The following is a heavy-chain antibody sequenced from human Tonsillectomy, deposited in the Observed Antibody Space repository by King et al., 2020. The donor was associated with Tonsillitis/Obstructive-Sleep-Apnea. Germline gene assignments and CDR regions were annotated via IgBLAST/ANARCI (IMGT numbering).Heavy chain of an antibody. CDR2: ISGSGGST. V-gene: IGHV3-23*04. D-gene: IGHD3-22*01. CDR1: GFTFSSYA. Sequence: VQLVQSGGGLVQSGGSLRLSCAASGFTFSSYAMNWVRQAPGKGLEWVSAISGSGGSTHYADSVKGRFTISRDNSKNTLYLQMNSLRAEDTAVYYCARICPGYYYDISGFTRLGYWGQGTLVTVSS. J-gene: IGHJ4*02. CDR3: ARICPGYYYDISGFTRLGY.